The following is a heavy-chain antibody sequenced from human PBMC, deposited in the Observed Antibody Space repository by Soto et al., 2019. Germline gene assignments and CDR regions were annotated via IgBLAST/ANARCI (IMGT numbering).Heavy chain of an antibody. V-gene: IGHV6-1*01. Sequence: KALFRTCAHSGGRDSSNTFGWLWFWQYPSRGLEWLGKTYYRSKWYNDYAASVESRITINPDTSENQFSLQLNSVTPEDPAVYYCTSSVRNGIDVWCLRTAVTVS. J-gene: IGHJ6*02. CDR2: TYYRSKWYN. D-gene: IGHD3-10*01. CDR1: GGRDSSNTFG. CDR3: TSSVRNGIDV.